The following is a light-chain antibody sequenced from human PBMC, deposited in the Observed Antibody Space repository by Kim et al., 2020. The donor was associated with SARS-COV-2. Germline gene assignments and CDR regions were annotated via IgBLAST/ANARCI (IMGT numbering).Light chain of an antibody. CDR1: SSDVGGYDY. CDR2: DVV. V-gene: IGLV2-11*01. Sequence: QSALTQPRSVSGSPGQSVTISCTGTSSDVGGYDYVSWYQQHPGKAPKLMIYDVVKRPSGVPDRFSGSKSGNTASLTISGLQADDEADYYCCSFAGSSTLGVFGTGTKVTV. CDR3: CSFAGSSTLGV. J-gene: IGLJ1*01.